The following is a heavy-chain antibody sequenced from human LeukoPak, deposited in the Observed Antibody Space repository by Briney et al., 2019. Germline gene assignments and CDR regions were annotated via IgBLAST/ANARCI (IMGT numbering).Heavy chain of an antibody. CDR1: GFTFDDFA. V-gene: IGHV3-9*01. CDR3: AKDSGQQTTWYYGMDV. D-gene: IGHD4-11*01. J-gene: IGHJ6*02. Sequence: PGRSLRLSCVASGFTFDDFAMHWVRQVPGKGLDWVSGIAWNGGRAAFADSVKGRFNISRDNDKHFLYLQMNSLRAGDTAVYYCAKDSGQQTTWYYGMDVWGRGTTVTVSS. CDR2: IAWNGGRA.